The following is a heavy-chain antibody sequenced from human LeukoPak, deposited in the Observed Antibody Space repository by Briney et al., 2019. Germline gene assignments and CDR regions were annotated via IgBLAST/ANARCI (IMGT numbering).Heavy chain of an antibody. CDR3: ARYYYDSSGHRYFQH. D-gene: IGHD3-22*01. J-gene: IGHJ1*01. Sequence: SETLSLTCAVYGGSSSGYYWSWIRQPPGKGLEWIGEINHSGSTNYNPSLKSRVTISADTSKNQFSLKLSSVAAADTAVYYCARYYYDSSGHRYFQHWGQGTLVTVSS. CDR1: GGSSSGYY. V-gene: IGHV4-34*01. CDR2: INHSGST.